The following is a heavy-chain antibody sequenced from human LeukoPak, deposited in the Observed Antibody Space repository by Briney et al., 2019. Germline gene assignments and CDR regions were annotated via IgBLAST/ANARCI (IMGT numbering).Heavy chain of an antibody. J-gene: IGHJ6*03. CDR3: ASHSGYDYDRSYYYYYMDV. Sequence: GGSLRLSCAASGFTFSSYSMNWVRQAPGKGLEWVSSISSSSSYIYYADSVKGRFTISRDNAKKSLYLQMNSLRAEDTAVYYCASHSGYDYDRSYYYYYMDVWGKGTTVTVSS. V-gene: IGHV3-21*04. D-gene: IGHD5-12*01. CDR1: GFTFSSYS. CDR2: ISSSSSYI.